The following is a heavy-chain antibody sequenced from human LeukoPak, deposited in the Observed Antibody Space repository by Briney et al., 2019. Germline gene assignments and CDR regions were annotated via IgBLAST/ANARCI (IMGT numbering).Heavy chain of an antibody. J-gene: IGHJ3*02. CDR3: ASGYYDSSGSMDI. CDR2: ISAYNGNT. CDR1: GYTFTGYY. V-gene: IGHV1-18*04. Sequence: ASVKVSCKASGYTFTGYYMHWVRQAPGQGLEWMGWISAYNGNTNYAQKLQGRVTMTTDTSTSTAYMELRSLRSDDTAVYYCASGYYDSSGSMDIWGQGTMVTVSS. D-gene: IGHD3-22*01.